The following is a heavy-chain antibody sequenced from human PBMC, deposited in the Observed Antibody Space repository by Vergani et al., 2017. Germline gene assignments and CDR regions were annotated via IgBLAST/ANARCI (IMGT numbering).Heavy chain of an antibody. CDR2: ISYDGSNK. V-gene: IGHV3-30*18. CDR3: AKSIWMIQLWFDY. D-gene: IGHD5-18*01. Sequence: QVQLVESGGGVVQPGRSLRLSCAASGFTFSSYGMHWVRQAPGKGLEWVAVISYDGSNKYYADSVKGRFTISRDNSKNTLYLQMNSLRAEDTAVYYCAKSIWMIQLWFDYWGQGTLVTVSS. J-gene: IGHJ4*02. CDR1: GFTFSSYG.